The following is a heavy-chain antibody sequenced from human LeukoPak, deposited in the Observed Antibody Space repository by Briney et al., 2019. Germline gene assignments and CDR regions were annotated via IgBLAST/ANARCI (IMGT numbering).Heavy chain of an antibody. Sequence: SETLSLTCTVSGGSISSYYWSWIRQPPGKGLEWIGYIDYSGSTNYNPSLKGRVTISIDTSKNQFSLKLSSVTAADTAVDYCALGAVAGAFDYWGQGTLVTVSS. V-gene: IGHV4-59*01. D-gene: IGHD6-19*01. CDR2: IDYSGST. J-gene: IGHJ4*02. CDR1: GGSISSYY. CDR3: ALGAVAGAFDY.